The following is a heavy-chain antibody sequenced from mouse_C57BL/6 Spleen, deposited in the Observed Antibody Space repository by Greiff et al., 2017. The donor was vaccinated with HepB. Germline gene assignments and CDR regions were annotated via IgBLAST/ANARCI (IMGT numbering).Heavy chain of an antibody. D-gene: IGHD3-3*01. Sequence: VQLQQSGPELVKPGASVKISCKASGYTFTDYYMNWVKQSHGKSLEWIGDINPNNGGTSYNQKFKGKATLTVDKSSSTAYMELRILPSEDSAVYYCARKEGDSWFAYWGQGTLGTGSA. CDR2: INPNNGGT. V-gene: IGHV1-26*01. CDR3: ARKEGDSWFAY. CDR1: GYTFTDYY. J-gene: IGHJ3*01.